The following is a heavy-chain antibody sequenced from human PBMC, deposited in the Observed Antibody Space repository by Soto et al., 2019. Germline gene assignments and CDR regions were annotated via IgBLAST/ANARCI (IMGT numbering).Heavy chain of an antibody. Sequence: PGESLKISCXGFGYTFTTYWIAWVRQMPGKGLEWMGIIYPGDSDTRYRPSFQGQVTISADKSISTAYLQWSSLKASDTAMYYCARTISYGRQARAFDYWGRGTLVTVSS. V-gene: IGHV5-51*01. CDR1: GYTFTTYW. CDR2: IYPGDSDT. CDR3: ARTISYGRQARAFDY. D-gene: IGHD4-17*01. J-gene: IGHJ4*02.